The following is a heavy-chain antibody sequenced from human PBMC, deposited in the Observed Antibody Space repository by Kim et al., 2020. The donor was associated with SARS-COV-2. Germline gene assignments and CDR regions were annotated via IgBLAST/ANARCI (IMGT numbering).Heavy chain of an antibody. Sequence: SETLSLTCTVSGGSISSGDYYWNWIRQPPGKGLEWIGYIYYSGSTYYNPSLKSRVTISIDTSKIQFSLKLSSVTAADTAVYYCARGYDSSGYRLDYWGQGTLVTVSS. CDR1: GGSISSGDYY. J-gene: IGHJ4*02. D-gene: IGHD3-22*01. CDR3: ARGYDSSGYRLDY. V-gene: IGHV4-30-4*01. CDR2: IYYSGST.